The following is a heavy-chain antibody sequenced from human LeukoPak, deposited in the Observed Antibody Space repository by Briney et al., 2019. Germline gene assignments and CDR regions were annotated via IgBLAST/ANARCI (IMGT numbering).Heavy chain of an antibody. D-gene: IGHD1-26*01. J-gene: IGHJ5*02. CDR2: INHSGST. Sequence: SETLSLTCAVYGGSFSGYYWSWIRQPPGKGLEWIGEINHSGSTNYNPSLKSRVTISVDTSKNQFSLKLSSVTAADTAVYYCARPRYSGSYSGVYNWFDPWGQGTLVTVSS. CDR1: GGSFSGYY. V-gene: IGHV4-34*01. CDR3: ARPRYSGSYSGVYNWFDP.